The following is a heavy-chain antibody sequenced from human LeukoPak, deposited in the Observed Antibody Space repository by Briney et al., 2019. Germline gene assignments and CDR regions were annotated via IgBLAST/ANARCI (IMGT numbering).Heavy chain of an antibody. V-gene: IGHV4-31*01. J-gene: IGHJ4*02. CDR2: IYYSGST. CDR3: ARAALRYFDWLLEGTYYFDY. CDR1: GGSISSGGYY. D-gene: IGHD3-9*01. Sequence: SETLSLTCTVSGGSISSGGYYWSWIRQHPGKGLEWIGYIYYSGSTYYNPSLKSQVTISVDTSKNQFSLKLSSVTAADTAVYYCARAALRYFDWLLEGTYYFDYWGQGTLVTVSS.